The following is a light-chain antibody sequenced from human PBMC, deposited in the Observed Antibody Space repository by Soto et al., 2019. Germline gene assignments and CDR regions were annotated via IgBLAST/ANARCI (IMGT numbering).Light chain of an antibody. CDR3: AAWDDSLSGYV. Sequence: QSALAQPPSPSGTPGQRVTISCSGSSSNIGSNTVNWYQQLPGTAPKLLIYSNNQRPSGVPDRFSGPKSGTSASLATSGLQSEDEADYYCAAWDDSLSGYVFGTGTKVTVL. CDR2: SNN. CDR1: SSNIGSNT. J-gene: IGLJ1*01. V-gene: IGLV1-44*01.